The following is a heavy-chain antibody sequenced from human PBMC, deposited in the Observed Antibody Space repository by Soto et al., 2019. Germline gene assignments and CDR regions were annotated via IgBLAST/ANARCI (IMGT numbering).Heavy chain of an antibody. Sequence: PSETLSLTCTVSGGSISSYYWSWIRQPPGKGLEWIGYIYYSGSTNYNPSLKSRVTISVDTSKNQFSLKLSSVTAADTAVYYCARVGSSSLVSRFWFDPWGQGTLVTVSS. V-gene: IGHV4-59*01. D-gene: IGHD6-13*01. CDR1: GGSISSYY. CDR2: IYYSGST. CDR3: ARVGSSSLVSRFWFDP. J-gene: IGHJ5*02.